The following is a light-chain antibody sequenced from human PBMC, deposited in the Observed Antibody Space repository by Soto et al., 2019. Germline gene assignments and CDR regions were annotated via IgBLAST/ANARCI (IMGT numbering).Light chain of an antibody. CDR3: QQYGSSPPIT. Sequence: EIVMTQSPATLSVSTGERATLSCRASQSFSSSYLAWYQQKPGLAPRLLIYGASSRATGIPDRFSGSGSGTDFTLTISRLEPEDFAVYYCQQYGSSPPITFGQGTRLEIK. J-gene: IGKJ5*01. CDR2: GAS. V-gene: IGKV3-20*01. CDR1: QSFSSSY.